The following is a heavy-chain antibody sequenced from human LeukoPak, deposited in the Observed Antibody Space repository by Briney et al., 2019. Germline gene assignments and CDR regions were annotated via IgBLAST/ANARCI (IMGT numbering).Heavy chain of an antibody. D-gene: IGHD2-2*01. CDR3: ASVYQHGMDV. Sequence: GASVKVSCKASGYTVTSYYMHWVRQAPGQGLEWMGIVNPSSISASYAQKFQGRVTMTRDTPTSTVSMELSSLRSDDTAVYYCASVYQHGMDVWGQGTTVTVSS. CDR1: GYTVTSYY. J-gene: IGHJ6*02. CDR2: VNPSSISA. V-gene: IGHV1-46*01.